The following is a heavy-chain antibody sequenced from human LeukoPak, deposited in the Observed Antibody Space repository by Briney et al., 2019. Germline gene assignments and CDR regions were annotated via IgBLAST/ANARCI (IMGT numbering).Heavy chain of an antibody. V-gene: IGHV4-39*01. CDR2: VYYTGHT. CDR1: DGSVSNANHF. Sequence: KTSETLSLTCIVSDGSVSNANHFWGWFRQPPGKGLEYIGSVYYTGHTYYNPSLKGRVSISVDTSKDQFSLKLTSVTAADTAVYFCVRHFHGSGYVVDLWGQGTLVTVSS. J-gene: IGHJ5*02. CDR3: VRHFHGSGYVVDL. D-gene: IGHD6-13*01.